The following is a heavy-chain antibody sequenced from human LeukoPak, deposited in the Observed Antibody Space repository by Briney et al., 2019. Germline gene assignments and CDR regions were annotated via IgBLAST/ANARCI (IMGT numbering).Heavy chain of an antibody. D-gene: IGHD3-10*01. CDR3: ARRRYGTGMDV. CDR2: MIEDGSKK. J-gene: IGHJ6*02. V-gene: IGHV3-7*01. Sequence: GGSLRLSCTASGFIFSNYYMGWVRQAPGKGLEWVANMIEDGSKKYYVDSVEGRFTISRDNAKNSVYLQMNSLRAEDTGLYYCARRRYGTGMDVWGQGTTVTVSS. CDR1: GFIFSNYY.